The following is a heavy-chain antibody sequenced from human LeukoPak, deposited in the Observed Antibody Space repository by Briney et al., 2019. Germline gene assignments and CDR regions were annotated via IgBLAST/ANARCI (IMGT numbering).Heavy chain of an antibody. CDR2: ISGSGGTT. CDR1: GFTFSTYA. CDR3: AKSIAAPTTPFDY. Sequence: GGSLRLSCAASGFTFSTYAMNWVRQAPGKGLEWVSGISGSGGTTYYADSVKGRFTISRDNSKNTLYLQMNYLRAEDTALYYCAKSIAAPTTPFDYWGQGTLVTVSS. D-gene: IGHD6-6*01. V-gene: IGHV3-23*01. J-gene: IGHJ4*02.